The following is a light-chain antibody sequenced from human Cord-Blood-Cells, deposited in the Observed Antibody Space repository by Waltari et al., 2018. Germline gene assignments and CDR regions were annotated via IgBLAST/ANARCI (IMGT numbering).Light chain of an antibody. CDR1: SSNIGAGYD. Sequence: QSVLTQPPSVSGAPGQRVTISCTGSSSNIGAGYDVHWYQQLPGTAPKLLIYGNSKRPSGAPDRFSGSKSGTSASLAITGLQAEDEADYYCQSYDSSLSGFYVFGTGTKVTVL. CDR3: QSYDSSLSGFYV. V-gene: IGLV1-40*01. CDR2: GNS. J-gene: IGLJ1*01.